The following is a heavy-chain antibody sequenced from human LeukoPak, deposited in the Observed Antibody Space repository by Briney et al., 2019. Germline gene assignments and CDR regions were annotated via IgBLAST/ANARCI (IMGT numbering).Heavy chain of an antibody. J-gene: IGHJ6*02. CDR2: IYYSGST. CDR1: GGSISSGDYY. V-gene: IGHV4-31*03. CDR3: ARGGLYGMDV. Sequence: SQTLSLTCTVSGGSISSGDYYWSWIRQHPGTGLEWIGYIYYSGSTYYNPSLKSRVTISVDTSKNQFSLKLSSVTAADTAVYYCARGGLYGMDVWGQGTTVTVSS. D-gene: IGHD3-10*01.